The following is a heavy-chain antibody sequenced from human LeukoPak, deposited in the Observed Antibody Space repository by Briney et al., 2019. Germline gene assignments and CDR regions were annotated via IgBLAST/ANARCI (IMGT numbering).Heavy chain of an antibody. CDR1: GFTFSSYG. CDR2: ISYDGSNK. J-gene: IGHJ4*02. D-gene: IGHD5-18*01. Sequence: GGSLRLSCAASGFTFSSYGMHWVRQAPGKGLEWVAVISYDGSNKYYADSVKGRFTISRDNSKNTLYLQMNSLRAEDTAVYYCAKTGYSYEGVDYWGQGTLVTDSS. CDR3: AKTGYSYEGVDY. V-gene: IGHV3-30*18.